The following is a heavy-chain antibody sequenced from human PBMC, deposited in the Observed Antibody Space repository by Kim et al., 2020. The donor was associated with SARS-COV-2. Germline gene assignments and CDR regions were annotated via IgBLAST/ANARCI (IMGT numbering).Heavy chain of an antibody. Sequence: GGSLRLSCAASGFTFSRYWMSWVRQAPGKGLEWVANVREDGSEKYYVESVKGRFTVSRDNAKSSLYLQMNSLRAEDTAVYYCARERHYGKYFYYAMDVWG. V-gene: IGHV3-7*05. CDR2: VREDGSEK. CDR3: ARERHYGKYFYYAMDV. CDR1: GFTFSRYW. J-gene: IGHJ6*01. D-gene: IGHD3-16*01.